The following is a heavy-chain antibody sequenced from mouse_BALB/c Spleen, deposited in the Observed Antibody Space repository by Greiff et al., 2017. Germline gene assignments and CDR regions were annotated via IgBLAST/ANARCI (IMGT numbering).Heavy chain of an antibody. J-gene: IGHJ2*01. CDR2: IWAGGST. D-gene: IGHD1-1*01. Sequence: VKVVESGPGLVAPSQSLSITCTVSGFSLTSYGVHWVRQPPGKGLEWLGVIWAGGSTNYNSALMSRLSISKDNSKSQVFLKMNSLQTDDTAMYYCARDSTFITTVVDYFDYWGQGTTLTVSS. CDR1: GFSLTSYG. CDR3: ARDSTFITTVVDYFDY. V-gene: IGHV2-9*02.